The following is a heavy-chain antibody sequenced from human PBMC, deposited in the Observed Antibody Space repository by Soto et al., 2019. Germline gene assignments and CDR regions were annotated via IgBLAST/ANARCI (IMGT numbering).Heavy chain of an antibody. CDR2: IYSGGST. D-gene: IGHD3-3*01. J-gene: IGHJ3*02. CDR1: GFTVSSNY. Sequence: GGSLRLSCAASGFTVSSNYMSWVRQAPGKGLEWVSVIYSGGSTYYADSVKGRFTISRDNSKNTLYLQMNSLRAEDTAVYYCARDVPYYDFWSGPLDAFDIWGQGTMVTVSS. CDR3: ARDVPYYDFWSGPLDAFDI. V-gene: IGHV3-66*01.